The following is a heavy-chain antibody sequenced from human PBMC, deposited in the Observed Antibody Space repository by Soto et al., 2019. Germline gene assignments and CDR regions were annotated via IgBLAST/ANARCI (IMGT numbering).Heavy chain of an antibody. D-gene: IGHD3-22*01. Sequence: PSETLSLTCAVYGGSFSGYYWSWIRQPPGKGLEWIGEINHSGSTNYNPSLKSRVTISVDTSKNQFSLQLNSVTPEDTAVYYCARDDSSGYYRGFYYYGMDVWGQGTTVTVSS. J-gene: IGHJ6*02. CDR2: INHSGST. CDR3: ARDDSSGYYRGFYYYGMDV. V-gene: IGHV4-34*01. CDR1: GGSFSGYY.